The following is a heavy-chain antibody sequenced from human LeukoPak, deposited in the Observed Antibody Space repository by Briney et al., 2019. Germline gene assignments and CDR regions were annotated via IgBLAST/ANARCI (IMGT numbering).Heavy chain of an antibody. CDR3: ARGGGGWYTFDY. V-gene: IGHV3-33*01. CDR1: GFTFSSYG. CDR2: IWYDGSNK. Sequence: PGRSLRLSCAASGFTFSSYGMHWVRQAPGKGLEWVAVIWYDGSNKYHADSVKGRFTISRDNSKNTLYLQMNSLRAEDTAVYYCARGGGGWYTFDYWGQGTLVTVSS. D-gene: IGHD2-15*01. J-gene: IGHJ4*02.